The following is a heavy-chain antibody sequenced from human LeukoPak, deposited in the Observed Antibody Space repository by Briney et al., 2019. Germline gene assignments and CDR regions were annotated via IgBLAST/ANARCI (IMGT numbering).Heavy chain of an antibody. CDR1: GGSISSYY. V-gene: IGHV4-59*01. J-gene: IGHJ6*02. CDR2: IYYSGST. CDR3: ARDREGYYGMDV. Sequence: SSETLSLTCTVSGGSISSYYWSWIRQPPGKGLEWIGYIYYSGSTNYNPSLKSRVTISVDTSKNQFSLKLSSVTAAGTAVYYCARDREGYYGMDVWGQGTTVTVS.